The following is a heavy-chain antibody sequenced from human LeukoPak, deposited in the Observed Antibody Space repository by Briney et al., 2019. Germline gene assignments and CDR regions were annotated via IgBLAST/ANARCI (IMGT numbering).Heavy chain of an antibody. J-gene: IGHJ3*02. Sequence: SETLSLTCAVYGGSFSGYYWSWIRQPPGKGLEWIGEINHSGSTNYNPSLKSRVTISVDTSKNQFSLRLSSVTAADTAVYYCARGPQRAFDIWGQGTMVTVSS. CDR3: ARGPQRAFDI. CDR1: GGSFSGYY. CDR2: INHSGST. V-gene: IGHV4-34*01.